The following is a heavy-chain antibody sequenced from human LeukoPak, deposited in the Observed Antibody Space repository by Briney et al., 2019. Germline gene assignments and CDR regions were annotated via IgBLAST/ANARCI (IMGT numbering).Heavy chain of an antibody. CDR3: ARRDNRLVTNSLDY. D-gene: IGHD3-9*01. Sequence: SETLSLTCTVSGGSIDSSSYYWVWIRQPPGKGLEWTGSVYYSGSTFYNPSLESRVTISVDTSKNQFSLILNSVTAADTAVYYCARRDNRLVTNSLDYWGQGTLVTVSS. J-gene: IGHJ4*02. V-gene: IGHV4-39*01. CDR1: GGSIDSSSYY. CDR2: VYYSGST.